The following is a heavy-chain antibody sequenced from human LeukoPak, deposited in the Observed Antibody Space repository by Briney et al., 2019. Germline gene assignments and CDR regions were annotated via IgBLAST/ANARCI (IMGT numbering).Heavy chain of an antibody. D-gene: IGHD2-15*01. J-gene: IGHJ5*02. V-gene: IGHV4-61*01. Sequence: PSETLSLTCTASGGSVRSGNYYWSWLRQPPGKGLEWIGYIYNSGSTNYNPSLKSRVTISVDTSKSLLSLKLNSATAADTAVYYCARDDVPYSAWGQGTLVTVSS. CDR2: IYNSGST. CDR1: GGSVRSGNYY. CDR3: ARDDVPYSA.